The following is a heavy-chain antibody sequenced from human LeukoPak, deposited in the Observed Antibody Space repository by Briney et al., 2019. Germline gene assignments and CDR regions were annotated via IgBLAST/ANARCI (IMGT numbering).Heavy chain of an antibody. CDR3: ARWGYGDYVSGYYYYMDV. Sequence: SQTLSLTCAISGDSVSSNSAAWNWIRQSPSRGLEWLGRTYYRSKWYNDYAVSVKSRITINPDTSKNQFSLQLNSVTPEDTAVYYCARWGYGDYVSGYYYYMDVWGKGTTVTASS. V-gene: IGHV6-1*01. CDR1: GDSVSSNSAA. CDR2: TYYRSKWYN. D-gene: IGHD4-17*01. J-gene: IGHJ6*03.